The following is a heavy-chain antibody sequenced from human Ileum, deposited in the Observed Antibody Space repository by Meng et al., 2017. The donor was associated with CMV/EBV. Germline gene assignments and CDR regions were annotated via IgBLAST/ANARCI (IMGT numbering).Heavy chain of an antibody. V-gene: IGHV4/OR15-8*02. Sequence: GDSVNSTNWWKWVRQTTGKGLEWIGEIYHSGHTEYNPSLKRRVTITLTKAKNQFSLNLTSVTAADTAVYYCTRGGPTTITTFYFDPWGQGALVTVSS. CDR1: GDSVNSTNW. CDR2: IYHSGHT. J-gene: IGHJ5*02. D-gene: IGHD4-11*01. CDR3: TRGGPTTITTFYFDP.